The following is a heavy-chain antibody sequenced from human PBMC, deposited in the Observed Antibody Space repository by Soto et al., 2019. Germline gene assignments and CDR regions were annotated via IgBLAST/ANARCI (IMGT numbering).Heavy chain of an antibody. J-gene: IGHJ4*02. CDR2: IWYDGSNK. CDR1: GFTFSSYG. V-gene: IGHV3-33*01. D-gene: IGHD3-22*01. CDR3: ARDTYYYDSSGYSPGDY. Sequence: QVQLVESGGGVVQPGRSLRLSCAASGFTFSSYGMHWVRQAPGKGLEWVAVIWYDGSNKYYADSVKGRFTISRDNSKNTLYLQMNSLRAEDTAVYYCARDTYYYDSSGYSPGDYWGQGTLVTVSS.